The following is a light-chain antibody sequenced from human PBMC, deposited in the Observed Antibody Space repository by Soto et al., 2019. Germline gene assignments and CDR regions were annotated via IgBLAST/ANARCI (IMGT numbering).Light chain of an antibody. CDR3: QQYYSYPPMYT. Sequence: AIRMTQSPSSLSASTGDRVTITRRASQGISSYLAWYQQKPGKAPKLLIYAASTLQSGVPSRFSGSGSGTDFTLTISCLQSEDFATYYCQQYYSYPPMYTFGQGTKLEIK. CDR1: QGISSY. CDR2: AAS. V-gene: IGKV1-8*01. J-gene: IGKJ2*01.